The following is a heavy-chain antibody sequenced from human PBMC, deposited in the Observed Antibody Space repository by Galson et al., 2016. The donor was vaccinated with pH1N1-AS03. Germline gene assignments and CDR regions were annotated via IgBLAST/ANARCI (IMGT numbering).Heavy chain of an antibody. CDR2: ISHSGNT. D-gene: IGHD1-26*01. J-gene: IGHJ4*02. Sequence: ETLSLTCAVSGYSISSGFHWAWVRQPPSKGLEWIGTISHSGNTYYNPSLKSRVTIAVDTSKNQFSLKLSSVTAADAAVYYCARFSGSYQFDYWGQGTLVTVSS. V-gene: IGHV4-38-2*01. CDR3: ARFSGSYQFDY. CDR1: GYSISSGFH.